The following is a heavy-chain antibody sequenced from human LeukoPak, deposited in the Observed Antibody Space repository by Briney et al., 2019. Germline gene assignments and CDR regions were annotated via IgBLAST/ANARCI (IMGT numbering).Heavy chain of an antibody. D-gene: IGHD3-3*01. V-gene: IGHV7-4-1*02. J-gene: IGHJ5*02. CDR2: INTNTGNP. CDR1: GYTFTNYA. Sequence: ASVKVSCKASGYTFTNYAMNWVRQAPGQGLEWMGWINTNTGNPTYAQGFTGRFVFSLDTSVSTAYLQISSLKAEDTAVYYCARGSHTIFGVGYNWFDPWGQGTLVTVSS. CDR3: ARGSHTIFGVGYNWFDP.